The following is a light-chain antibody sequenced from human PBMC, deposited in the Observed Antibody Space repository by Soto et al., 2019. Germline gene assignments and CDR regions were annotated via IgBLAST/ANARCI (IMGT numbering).Light chain of an antibody. J-gene: IGKJ1*01. Sequence: IVLTQSPGTLSLSPGERATLCCRASQSISSSYLAWYQQRAGQAPRLLIYGASSRATGIPDRFSGSGSGTDFTLTISRLEPEDFAVYYCQQYGSSPGTFGQGTKVDIK. CDR3: QQYGSSPGT. CDR2: GAS. V-gene: IGKV3-20*01. CDR1: QSISSSY.